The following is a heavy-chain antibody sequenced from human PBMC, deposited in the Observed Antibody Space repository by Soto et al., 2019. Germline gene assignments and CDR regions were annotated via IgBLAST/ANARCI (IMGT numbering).Heavy chain of an antibody. CDR1: GYAFTTYG. CDR2: ISAHNGNT. Sequence: QVHLVQSGAEVKKPGASVKVSCKGSGYAFTTYGITWVRQAPGQGLEWMGWISAHNGNTNYAQKLQGRVTVTRDTSTSTAYMELRSLRSDATPVYYCARVRYGDYWGQGALVTVSS. V-gene: IGHV1-18*01. CDR3: ARVRYGDY. J-gene: IGHJ4*02. D-gene: IGHD1-1*01.